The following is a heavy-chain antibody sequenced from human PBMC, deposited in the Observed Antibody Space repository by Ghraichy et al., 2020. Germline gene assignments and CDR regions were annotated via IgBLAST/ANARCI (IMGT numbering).Heavy chain of an antibody. J-gene: IGHJ5*02. Sequence: SETLSLTYIVSGGSIISNSYYWGWIRQPPGKGLEWVGSIYHSGGTYYNPSLKSRVTISVDTSKNQFSLTLSSVTVADTAVYYCARLGIATVGNDLWGQGSLVTVSS. CDR2: IYHSGGT. CDR3: ARLGIATVGNDL. CDR1: GGSIISNSYY. D-gene: IGHD6-13*01. V-gene: IGHV4-39*01.